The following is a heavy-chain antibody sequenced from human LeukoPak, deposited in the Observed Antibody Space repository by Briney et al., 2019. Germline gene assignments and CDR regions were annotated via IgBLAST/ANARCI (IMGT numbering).Heavy chain of an antibody. Sequence: GASVKVSCKASGYTFTTYDINWVRQATGQGLEWMGWMNPNSGDTAHAQKFQGRVTMTRDTSISTAYMELSRLRSDDTAVYYCARGYCTNGVCYTPPDAFDIWGQGTMVTVSS. J-gene: IGHJ3*02. CDR3: ARGYCTNGVCYTPPDAFDI. CDR1: GYTFTTYD. CDR2: MNPNSGDT. D-gene: IGHD2-8*01. V-gene: IGHV1-8*02.